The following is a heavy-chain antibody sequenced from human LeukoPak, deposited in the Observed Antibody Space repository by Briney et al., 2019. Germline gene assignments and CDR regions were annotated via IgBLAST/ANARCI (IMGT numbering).Heavy chain of an antibody. J-gene: IGHJ4*02. CDR3: ARGEYYGSGSYYPGDY. CDR2: INHSGST. CDR1: GGSFSGYY. D-gene: IGHD3-10*01. V-gene: IGHV4-34*01. Sequence: SETLSLTCAVYGGSFSGYYWSWIRQPPGKGLEWIGEINHSGSTNYNPPLKSRVTISVDTSKNQFSLKLSSVTAADTAVYYCARGEYYGSGSYYPGDYWGQGTLVTVSS.